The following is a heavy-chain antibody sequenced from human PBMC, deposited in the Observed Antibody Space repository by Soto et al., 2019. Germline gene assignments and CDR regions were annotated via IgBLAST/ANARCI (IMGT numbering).Heavy chain of an antibody. Sequence: SETLSLTCTVSGSPISSYYWGWFRQPPGQGLEWVAYIYYTGTATYNPSLASRVAISLDASKSQFSLKLSSVTAADTAVYYCARVAVAGTRVDYWGQGTLVTVSS. CDR3: ARVAVAGTRVDY. CDR2: IYYTGTA. V-gene: IGHV4-59*12. J-gene: IGHJ4*02. CDR1: GSPISSYY. D-gene: IGHD6-19*01.